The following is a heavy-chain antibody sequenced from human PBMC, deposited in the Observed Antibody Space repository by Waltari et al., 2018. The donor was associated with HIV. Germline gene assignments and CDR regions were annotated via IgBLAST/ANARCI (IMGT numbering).Heavy chain of an antibody. CDR2: IWYDGSNK. CDR3: AAWEPNFDY. J-gene: IGHJ4*02. V-gene: IGHV3-33*01. Sequence: QVQLVESGGGVVQPGRSLRLSCAASGFTFSSVGMHWVRQAPGKGLEWVAVIWYDGSNKYYADSVKGRFTISRDNSKNTLYLQMNSLRAEDTAVYYCAAWEPNFDYWGQGTLVTVSS. CDR1: GFTFSSVG. D-gene: IGHD1-26*01.